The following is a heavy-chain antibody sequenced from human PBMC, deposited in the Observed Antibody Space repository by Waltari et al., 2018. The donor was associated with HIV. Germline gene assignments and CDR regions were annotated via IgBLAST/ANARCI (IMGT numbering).Heavy chain of an antibody. CDR3: AKGTNGYYYYGMDV. CDR1: GFTFSSYS. D-gene: IGHD2-15*01. Sequence: GFTFSSYSMNWVRQAPGKGLEWVSSISSSSSYIYYADSVKGRFTISRDNAKNSLYLQMHSLRAEDTAVYYCAKGTNGYYYYGMDVWDQATTVTVSS. CDR2: ISSSSSYI. J-gene: IGHJ6*02. V-gene: IGHV3-21*01.